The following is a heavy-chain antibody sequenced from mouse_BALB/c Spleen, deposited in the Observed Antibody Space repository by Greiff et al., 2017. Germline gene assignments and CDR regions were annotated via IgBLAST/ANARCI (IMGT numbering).Heavy chain of an antibody. CDR1: GFSLTSYG. D-gene: IGHD2-2*01. CDR3: ARAGYDWFAY. J-gene: IGHJ3*01. CDR2: IWAGGST. Sequence: VNVVESGPGLVAPSQSLSITCTVSGFSLTSYGVHWVRQPPGKGLEWLGVIWAGGSTNYNSALMSRLSISKDNSKSQVFLKMNSLQTDDTAMYYCARAGYDWFAYWGQGTLVTVSA. V-gene: IGHV2-9*02.